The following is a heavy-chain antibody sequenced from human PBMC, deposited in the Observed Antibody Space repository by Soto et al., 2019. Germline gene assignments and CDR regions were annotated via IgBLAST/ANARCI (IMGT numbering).Heavy chain of an antibody. CDR1: GGTFSSYA. CDR2: IIPIFGTA. Sequence: ASVKVSCKASGGTFSSYAISWVRQAPGQGLEWMGGIIPIFGTANYAQKFQGRVTITADESTSTAYMELSSLRSEDTAVYYCARGYSSGSEFDYWGQGTLVTVS. J-gene: IGHJ4*02. V-gene: IGHV1-69*13. D-gene: IGHD6-19*01. CDR3: ARGYSSGSEFDY.